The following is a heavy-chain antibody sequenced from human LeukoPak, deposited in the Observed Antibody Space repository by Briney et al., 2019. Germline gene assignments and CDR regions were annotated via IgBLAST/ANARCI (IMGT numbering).Heavy chain of an antibody. V-gene: IGHV3-30*04. Sequence: GRSLRLSCAPSGFTFDNYAMHSVRQAPGKGLDGVPLITYDGGNIYYADSMQGRFTISRDNSKNTLYLQMNSLRPEDTAVYYCARDPPFRSGWSQNYFDYWGQGTLVTVSS. CDR2: ITYDGGNI. CDR3: ARDPPFRSGWSQNYFDY. J-gene: IGHJ4*02. CDR1: GFTFDNYA. D-gene: IGHD6-19*01.